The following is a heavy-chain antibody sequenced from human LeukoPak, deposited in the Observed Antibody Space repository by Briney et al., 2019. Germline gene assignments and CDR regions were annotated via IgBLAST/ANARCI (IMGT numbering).Heavy chain of an antibody. D-gene: IGHD6-13*01. Sequence: ASVKVSCKASGYTFTGYYMHWVRQAPGQGLEWMGWINPNSGGTNYAQKFQGRVTMTRDTSISTAYMELSRLRSDDTAVYYCAREDSSSWYKNGMDVWGQGTTVTVSS. CDR3: AREDSSSWYKNGMDV. J-gene: IGHJ6*02. CDR1: GYTFTGYY. CDR2: INPNSGGT. V-gene: IGHV1-2*02.